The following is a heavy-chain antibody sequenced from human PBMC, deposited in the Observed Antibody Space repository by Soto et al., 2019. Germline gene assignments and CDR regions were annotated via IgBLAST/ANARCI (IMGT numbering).Heavy chain of an antibody. CDR1: GFNFSSFG. V-gene: IGHV3-33*01. J-gene: IGHJ5*02. CDR3: ARGQAVHYGSWSGYPSWFDP. D-gene: IGHD3-3*01. Sequence: QVQLVESGGGVVQPGRSLRLSCAASGFNFSSFGLHWVRQAPGKGLEWVAIIWYDGSNKYYADSVRGRFTISRDNSKNTLYLQMNSLRGEDTAVYYCARGQAVHYGSWSGYPSWFDPWGQGTLVTVSS. CDR2: IWYDGSNK.